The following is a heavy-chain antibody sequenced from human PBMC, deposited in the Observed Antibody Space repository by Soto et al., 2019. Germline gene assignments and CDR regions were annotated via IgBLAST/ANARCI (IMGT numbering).Heavy chain of an antibody. J-gene: IGHJ3*02. D-gene: IGHD3-3*01. Sequence: QVQLQESGPGLVKPSGTLSLTCAVSGGSISIPNWWAWVRQAPGKGLEWIGEIDHSGSTNYNPSPNSRVTISLDRSNNQFSLRLSSVAAADTAVYYCARGKFYAFDIWGQGTMVTVSS. V-gene: IGHV4-4*02. CDR1: GGSISIPNW. CDR2: IDHSGST. CDR3: ARGKFYAFDI.